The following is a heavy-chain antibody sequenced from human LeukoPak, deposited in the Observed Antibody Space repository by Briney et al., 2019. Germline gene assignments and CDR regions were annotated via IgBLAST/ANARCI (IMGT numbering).Heavy chain of an antibody. Sequence: RTGTSLRLSCTASALTLSIYGMHWVRQAPGEGREWVTVRWYDVSNKYYTDSEKGRFTISRANSKNTLHLQMNSLRAEDTAVYRCAKDLNPREAGATIDYWGQGTLVTLSS. CDR2: RWYDVSNK. D-gene: IGHD1-26*01. V-gene: IGHV3-33*06. J-gene: IGHJ4*02. CDR3: AKDLNPREAGATIDY. CDR1: ALTLSIYG.